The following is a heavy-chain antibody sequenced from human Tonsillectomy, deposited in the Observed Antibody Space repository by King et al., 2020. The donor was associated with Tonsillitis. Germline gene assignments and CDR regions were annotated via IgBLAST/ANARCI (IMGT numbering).Heavy chain of an antibody. CDR3: AKDRSYDILTGYYGGYGMDV. CDR1: GFTFSSYG. V-gene: IGHV3-30*02. CDR2: IRYDGSNK. Sequence: VQLVESGGGVVQPGGSLRLSCAASGFTFSSYGMHWVRQAPGKGLEWVAFIRYDGSNKYYADSVKGRFTISRDNSKNTLYLQMNSLRAEDTAVYYCAKDRSYDILTGYYGGYGMDVWGQGTTVTVSS. J-gene: IGHJ6*02. D-gene: IGHD3-9*01.